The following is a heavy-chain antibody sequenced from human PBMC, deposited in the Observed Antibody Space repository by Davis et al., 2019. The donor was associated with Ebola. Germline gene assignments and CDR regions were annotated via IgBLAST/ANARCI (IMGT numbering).Heavy chain of an antibody. CDR1: GGSISSYY. CDR3: ASVDYYGSGSYGPWFDP. J-gene: IGHJ5*02. V-gene: IGHV4-34*01. D-gene: IGHD3-10*01. Sequence: MPGGSLRLSCTVSGGSISSYYWSWIRQPPGKGLEWIGEINHSGSTNYNPSLKSRVTISVDTSKNQFSLKLSSVTAADTAVYYCASVDYYGSGSYGPWFDPWGQGTLVTVSS. CDR2: INHSGST.